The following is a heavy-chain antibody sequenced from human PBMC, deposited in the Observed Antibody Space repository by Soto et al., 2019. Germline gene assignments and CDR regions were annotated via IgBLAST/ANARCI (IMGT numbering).Heavy chain of an antibody. D-gene: IGHD3-22*01. Sequence: EVQLVESGGGLIQPGGSLRLSCAASGFTVSSNYMSWVRQAPGKGLEWVSVIYSGGSTYYADSVKGRFTISRDNSKNTLYLQLNSLRAEDTAVYYCARDPSSNYYDGLNWGQGTLVTVSS. CDR1: GFTVSSNY. V-gene: IGHV3-53*01. CDR2: IYSGGST. CDR3: ARDPSSNYYDGLN. J-gene: IGHJ4*02.